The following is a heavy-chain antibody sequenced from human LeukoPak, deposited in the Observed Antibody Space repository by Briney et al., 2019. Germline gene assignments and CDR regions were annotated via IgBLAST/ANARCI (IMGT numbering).Heavy chain of an antibody. CDR2: IYYGGST. J-gene: IGHJ6*02. CDR3: ARRSHCTGDSCYPV. D-gene: IGHD2-15*01. Sequence: GSLRLSCAASGFTFSDYYMSWIRQPPGKGLEWIGSIYYGGSTYYNPSLKSRVTISQDTSKNQFSLKVNTVTAADTAVYHCARRSHCTGDSCYPVWGQGTTVTVSS. CDR1: GFTFSDYY. V-gene: IGHV4-39*01.